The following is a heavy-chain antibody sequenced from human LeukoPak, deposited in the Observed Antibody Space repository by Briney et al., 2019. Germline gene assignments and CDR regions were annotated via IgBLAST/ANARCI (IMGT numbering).Heavy chain of an antibody. J-gene: IGHJ4*02. CDR2: IYYSGST. V-gene: IGHV4-31*03. Sequence: PSETLSLTCTVSRGSISNADYYWSWIRQHPGKGLEWIGYIYYSGSTYYNPSLKSRVTISVDTSKNQFSLKLSSVTAADTAVYYCASSYYYVFDYWGQGTLVTVSP. D-gene: IGHD3-10*02. CDR3: ASSYYYVFDY. CDR1: RGSISNADYY.